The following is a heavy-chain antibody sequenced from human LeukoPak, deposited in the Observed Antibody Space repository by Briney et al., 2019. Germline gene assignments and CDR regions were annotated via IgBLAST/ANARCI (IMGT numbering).Heavy chain of an antibody. V-gene: IGHV3-7*03. CDR2: INHDGSDK. CDR3: ARVGGYCNSNSCSGYEFDY. CDR1: GFSFSNYW. D-gene: IGHD2-2*01. Sequence: GGSLRLSCAASGFSFSNYWMSWVRQAPGKGLEWVANINHDGSDKYYVDSVKGRFTISRDNAKDSLDLQMNSLRDEDTAVYYCARVGGYCNSNSCSGYEFDYWGQGTLVTVSS. J-gene: IGHJ4*02.